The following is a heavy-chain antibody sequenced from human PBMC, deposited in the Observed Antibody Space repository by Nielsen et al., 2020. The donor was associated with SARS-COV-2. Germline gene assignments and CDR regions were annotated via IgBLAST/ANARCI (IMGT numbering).Heavy chain of an antibody. V-gene: IGHV4-59*08. CDR3: ARQVLGYYGSGSYSRYYYYYMDV. Sequence: SETLSLTCTVSGGSISSYYWSWIRQPPGKGLEWIGYIYYSGSTNYNPSLKSRVTISVDTSKNQFSLKLSSVTAADTAVYYCARQVLGYYGSGSYSRYYYYYMDVWGKRTTVTVSS. CDR1: GGSISSYY. CDR2: IYYSGST. J-gene: IGHJ6*03. D-gene: IGHD3-10*01.